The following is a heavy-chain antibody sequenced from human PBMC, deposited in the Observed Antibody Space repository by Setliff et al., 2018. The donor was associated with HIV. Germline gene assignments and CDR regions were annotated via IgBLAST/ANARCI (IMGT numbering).Heavy chain of an antibody. CDR2: IPSDGGSS. D-gene: IGHD6-13*01. CDR1: GFSFDDYA. J-gene: IGHJ3*02. Sequence: PGGSLRLSCAASGFSFDDYAMHWVRQAPGKGLEWVSTIPSDGGSSFYADSLKGRFTISRDKSKNSLYLQMNSLRVDDSAFYHCVKGPSTSSWAVTWDAFDIWGQGTPVTVSS. CDR3: VKGPSTSSWAVTWDAFDI. V-gene: IGHV3-43D*03.